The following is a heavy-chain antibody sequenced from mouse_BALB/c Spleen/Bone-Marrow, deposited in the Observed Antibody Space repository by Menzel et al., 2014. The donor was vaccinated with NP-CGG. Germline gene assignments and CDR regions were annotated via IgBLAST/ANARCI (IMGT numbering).Heavy chain of an antibody. J-gene: IGHJ4*01. CDR1: GFTFSSFG. CDR3: ARYGYYDAMDY. V-gene: IGHV5-17*02. Sequence: EVQLQESGGGLVQPGGSRKLSCAASGFTFSSFGMHWVRQAPEKGLEWVAYISSGSSTIYYADTVKGRFTISRDNPKHTLFLQMTSLRSEDTAMYYCARYGYYDAMDYWGQGTSVTVSS. CDR2: ISSGSSTI. D-gene: IGHD2-2*01.